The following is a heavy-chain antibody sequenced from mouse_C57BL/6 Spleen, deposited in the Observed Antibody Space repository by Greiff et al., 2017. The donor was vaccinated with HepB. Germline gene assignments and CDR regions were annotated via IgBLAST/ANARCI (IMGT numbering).Heavy chain of an antibody. CDR2: IYPGDGDT. V-gene: IGHV1-82*01. Sequence: QVQLQQSGPELVKTGASVKISCKASGYAFSSSWMNWVKQRPGKGLEWIGRIYPGDGDTNYNGKFKGKATLTADKSSSTAYMQLSSLTSEDSAVYFCARLEYGNYGMDYWGQGTSVTVSS. CDR3: ARLEYGNYGMDY. D-gene: IGHD2-10*02. J-gene: IGHJ4*01. CDR1: GYAFSSSW.